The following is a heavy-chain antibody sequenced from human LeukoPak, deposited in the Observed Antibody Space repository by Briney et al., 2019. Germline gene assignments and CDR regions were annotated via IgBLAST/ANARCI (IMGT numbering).Heavy chain of an antibody. V-gene: IGHV2-5*02. D-gene: IGHD5-18*01. CDR3: VHSQRYSYGSVHDAYDI. Sequence: SGPTLVKPTQTLTLTCSFSGVSVTTSGEGVGWIRQPPGKALEWLALIYWDDDSRYSPSLKNRLTISKDTAKNQVVLSMSNMDSVDTATYFCVHSQRYSYGSVHDAYDIWSLGTLVTVSS. J-gene: IGHJ3*02. CDR1: GVSVTTSGEG. CDR2: IYWDDDS.